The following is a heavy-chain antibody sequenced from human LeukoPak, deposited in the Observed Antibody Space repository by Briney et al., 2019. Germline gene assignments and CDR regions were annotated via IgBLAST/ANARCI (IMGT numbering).Heavy chain of an antibody. D-gene: IGHD1-26*01. J-gene: IGHJ4*02. V-gene: IGHV3-21*01. CDR1: GFTFRSYS. Sequence: GGSLRLSCAASGFTFRSYSMNWVRQAPGKGLEWVSSISRSTSHIYYADSVKGRFTISRDDAKNALYLQMNSLRAEDTAVYFCARDNSGNYRVFDYWGQGTLVTVSS. CDR3: ARDNSGNYRVFDY. CDR2: ISRSTSHI.